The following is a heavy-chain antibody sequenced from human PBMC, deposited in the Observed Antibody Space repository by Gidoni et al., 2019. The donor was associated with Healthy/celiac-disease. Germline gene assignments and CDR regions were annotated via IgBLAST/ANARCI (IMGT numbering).Heavy chain of an antibody. CDR3: AKSMWGPDVDY. D-gene: IGHD3-16*01. J-gene: IGHJ4*02. CDR1: GFTFSSYA. V-gene: IGHV3-23*01. Sequence: EVQLLESGGGLVQPGGSLRLSCAASGFTFSSYAMRWVRQAPGKGLEWVAAISGSGGGTYYADSVKGRFTISRDNSKNTLYLQMNSLRAEDTAVYYCAKSMWGPDVDYWGQGTLVTVSS. CDR2: ISGSGGGT.